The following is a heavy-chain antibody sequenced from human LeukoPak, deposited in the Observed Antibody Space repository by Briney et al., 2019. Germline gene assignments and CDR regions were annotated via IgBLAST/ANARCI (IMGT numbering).Heavy chain of an antibody. Sequence: SETLSLTCAVYGGSFSGYYWSWIRQPPGKGLEWIGEINHSGSTNYNPSLKSRVTISVDTSKNQFSLKLSSVTAADTAVYYCARPFTTVKDYWGQGTLVTVSS. J-gene: IGHJ4*02. V-gene: IGHV4-34*01. D-gene: IGHD4-11*01. CDR2: INHSGST. CDR3: ARPFTTVKDY. CDR1: GGSFSGYY.